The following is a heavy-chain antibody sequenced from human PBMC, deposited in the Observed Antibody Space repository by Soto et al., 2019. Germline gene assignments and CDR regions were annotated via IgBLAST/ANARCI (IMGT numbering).Heavy chain of an antibody. Sequence: GGSLRLSCAASGFTFSSYSMNWVRQAPGKGLEWVSYISSSSSTIYYADSVKGRFTISRDNAKNSPYLQMNSLRAEDTALYYCARVPSLPQGEYYFDYWGQGTLVTVSS. J-gene: IGHJ4*02. D-gene: IGHD2-15*01. CDR1: GFTFSSYS. CDR2: ISSSSSTI. CDR3: ARVPSLPQGEYYFDY. V-gene: IGHV3-48*01.